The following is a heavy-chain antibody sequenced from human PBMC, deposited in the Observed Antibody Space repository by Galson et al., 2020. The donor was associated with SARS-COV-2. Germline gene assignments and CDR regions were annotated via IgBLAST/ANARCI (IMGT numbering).Heavy chain of an antibody. V-gene: IGHV3-48*02. J-gene: IGHJ4*02. CDR3: ARDMARFFDS. CDR1: GFILSSYG. Sequence: GESLKISCAASGFILSSYGMNWVRQTPGKGLEWVSYISSSGSTVYYADSVEGRFTISRDNAKKLVYLQMNSLRDEDTALYYCARDMARFFDSWGQGTLVTVSS. CDR2: ISSSGSTV. D-gene: IGHD5-12*01.